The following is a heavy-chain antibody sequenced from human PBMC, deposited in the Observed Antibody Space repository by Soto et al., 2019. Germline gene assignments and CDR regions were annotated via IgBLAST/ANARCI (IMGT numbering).Heavy chain of an antibody. CDR3: ARIIRDGYSDFDY. Sequence: PSETLSLTCTVSGGSISSGGYYWSWIRQHPGKGLEWIGYIYYSGSTYYNPSLKSRVTISVDTSKNQFSLKLSSVTAADTAVYYCARIIRDGYSDFDYWGQRTLVTVSS. CDR2: IYYSGST. J-gene: IGHJ4*02. V-gene: IGHV4-31*03. D-gene: IGHD5-18*01. CDR1: GGSISSGGYY.